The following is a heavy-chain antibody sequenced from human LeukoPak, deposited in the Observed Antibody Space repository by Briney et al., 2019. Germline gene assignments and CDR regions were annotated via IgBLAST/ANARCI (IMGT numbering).Heavy chain of an antibody. J-gene: IGHJ2*01. CDR2: IYTRGST. D-gene: IGHD6-19*01. V-gene: IGHV4-4*07. Sequence: SETLSLTCTVSGGSISSYYWSWIRQPAGKGLEWIGRIYTRGSTNYNPSLKSRVTMSVDTSKNQFSLKLSSVTAADTAVYYCARSGGSSGWYWYFDLWGRGTLVTVSS. CDR1: GGSISSYY. CDR3: ARSGGSSGWYWYFDL.